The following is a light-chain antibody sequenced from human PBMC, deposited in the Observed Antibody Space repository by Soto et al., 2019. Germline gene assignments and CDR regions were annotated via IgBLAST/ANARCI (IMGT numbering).Light chain of an antibody. CDR2: AAS. Sequence: DIQMTQSPSSLSASEGDRVTITCRASQSVNTYLNWYQHKPGKAPKLLIYAASSLQSGVPSRFSGSGSGTEFTLTISCLQPEDSAVYYCQQSSSAPLTFGPGTKVDIK. CDR1: QSVNTY. V-gene: IGKV1-39*01. CDR3: QQSSSAPLT. J-gene: IGKJ3*01.